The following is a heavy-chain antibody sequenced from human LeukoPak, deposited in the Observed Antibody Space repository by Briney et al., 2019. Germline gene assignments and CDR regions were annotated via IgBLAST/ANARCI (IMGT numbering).Heavy chain of an antibody. CDR1: GYSFTSYW. CDR2: IYPGDSDT. J-gene: IGHJ4*02. D-gene: IGHD3-22*01. CDR3: ARPPNYYDSSGYEFDY. Sequence: GESLKISCKGSGYSFTSYWIGWVRQMPGKGLEWMGIIYPGDSDTRYSPSFQGQVTISADKSISTAYLQWSSLKASDTAMYYCARPPNYYDSSGYEFDYWGQGTLVTVSS. V-gene: IGHV5-51*01.